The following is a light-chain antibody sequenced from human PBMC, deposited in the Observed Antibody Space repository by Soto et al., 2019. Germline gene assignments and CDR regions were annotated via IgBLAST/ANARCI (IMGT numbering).Light chain of an antibody. Sequence: QSVLTQPPSVSGAPGQTCTISCTGSSSNIGAGDDVHWYQQLPATAPKLLIYNNNNRPSGVPERFSGSKSGTSASLAITGLQAEDEADYYCQSYDSSLSGYVFGTGTKLTVL. CDR3: QSYDSSLSGYV. V-gene: IGLV1-40*01. J-gene: IGLJ1*01. CDR2: NNN. CDR1: SSNIGAGDD.